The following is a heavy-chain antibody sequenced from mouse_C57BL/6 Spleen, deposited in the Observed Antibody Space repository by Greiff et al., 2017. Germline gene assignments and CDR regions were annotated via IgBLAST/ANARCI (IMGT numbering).Heavy chain of an antibody. J-gene: IGHJ3*01. CDR3: ARGNEEAWFAY. Sequence: EVQLQQSGPELVKPGASVKISCKASGYTFTDYYMNWVKQSHGKSLEWIGDINPNNGGTSYNQKFKGKATLTVDKSSSTAYMELRSLTSEDSAVYYCARGNEEAWFAYWGQGTLVTVSA. CDR1: GYTFTDYY. V-gene: IGHV1-26*01. D-gene: IGHD2-1*01. CDR2: INPNNGGT.